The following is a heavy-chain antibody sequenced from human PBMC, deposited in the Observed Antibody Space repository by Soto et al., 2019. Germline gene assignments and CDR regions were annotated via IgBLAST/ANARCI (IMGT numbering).Heavy chain of an antibody. Sequence: ETLSLTCAVSGYSISSGYYWGWIRQPPGKGLEWIGSIYHSGSTYYNPSLKSRVTISVDTSKNQFSLKLSSVTAADTAVYYCASNSVVGSVWGQGTLVTVSS. D-gene: IGHD2-15*01. CDR2: IYHSGST. CDR1: GYSISSGYY. CDR3: ASNSVVGSV. J-gene: IGHJ4*02. V-gene: IGHV4-38-2*01.